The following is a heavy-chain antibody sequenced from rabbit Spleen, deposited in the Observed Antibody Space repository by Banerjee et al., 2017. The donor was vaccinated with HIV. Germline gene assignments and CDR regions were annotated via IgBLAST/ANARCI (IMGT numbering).Heavy chain of an antibody. CDR3: ARDLVAVIGWNFNL. CDR2: IYAGSSGTT. D-gene: IGHD1-1*01. Sequence: QEQLVESGGGLVQPGGSLTLTCKASGVSLNDKDVMCWVRQAPGKGLEWIACIYAGSSGTTYYASRAKGRFTISKTSSTTVTLQMTSLTAADTATYFCARDLVAVIGWNFNLWGPGTLVTVS. J-gene: IGHJ4*01. CDR1: GVSLNDKDV. V-gene: IGHV1S45*01.